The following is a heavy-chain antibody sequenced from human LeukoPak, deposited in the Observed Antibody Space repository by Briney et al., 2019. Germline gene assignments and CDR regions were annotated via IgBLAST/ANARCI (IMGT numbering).Heavy chain of an antibody. CDR1: GYTFTSYD. CDR3: ARGAATSYSYYYYGMDV. CDR2: MNPNSGNT. V-gene: IGHV1-8*01. Sequence: GASVKVSCKASGYTFTSYDINWVRQATGQGLEWMGWMNPNSGNTGYAQELQGRVTMTRNTSISTAYMELSSLRSEDTAVYYCARGAATSYSYYYYGMDVWGQGTTVAVSS. D-gene: IGHD2-15*01. J-gene: IGHJ6*02.